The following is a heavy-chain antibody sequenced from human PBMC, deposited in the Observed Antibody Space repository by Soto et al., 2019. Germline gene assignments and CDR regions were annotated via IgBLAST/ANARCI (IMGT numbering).Heavy chain of an antibody. Sequence: GGSLRLSCAASGFTFSRFGLHWVRQAPGKGLEWVAVISFDGNTKYYADSVQGRFTVSRDNSKNRVYLQMDRLRPEDTAVYYCARDLADLKLLSWGLRFDYWGPGNLVTVSS. J-gene: IGHJ4*02. D-gene: IGHD3-10*01. CDR1: GFTFSRFG. CDR2: ISFDGNTK. CDR3: ARDLADLKLLSWGLRFDY. V-gene: IGHV3-30-3*01.